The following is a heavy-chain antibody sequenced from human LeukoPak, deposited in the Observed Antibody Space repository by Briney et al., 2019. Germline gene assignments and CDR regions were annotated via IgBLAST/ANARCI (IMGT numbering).Heavy chain of an antibody. CDR2: ISSSSSYI. CDR1: GFTFSSYS. V-gene: IGHV3-21*01. D-gene: IGHD5-18*01. Sequence: PGGSLRLSCAASGFTFSSYSMNWVRQAPGKGLEWVSSISSSSSYIYYADSVKGRFTISRDNAKNSLYLQMNSLRAEDTAVYYCARVGIGYSALDYWGQGTLVTVSS. CDR3: ARVGIGYSALDY. J-gene: IGHJ4*02.